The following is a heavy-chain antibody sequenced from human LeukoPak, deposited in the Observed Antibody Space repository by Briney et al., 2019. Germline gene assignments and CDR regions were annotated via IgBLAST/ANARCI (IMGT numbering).Heavy chain of an antibody. V-gene: IGHV3-30*03. Sequence: GGSVRLSCAASGFPFSSYGMHWVRQAPGKGLEWVAVISYDGSNKYYADSVKGRFTISRDNSKNTLYLQMNSLRAEDTAVYYCATHWGVVGATQIDYWGQGTLVTVSS. CDR2: ISYDGSNK. J-gene: IGHJ4*02. CDR3: ATHWGVVGATQIDY. D-gene: IGHD1-26*01. CDR1: GFPFSSYG.